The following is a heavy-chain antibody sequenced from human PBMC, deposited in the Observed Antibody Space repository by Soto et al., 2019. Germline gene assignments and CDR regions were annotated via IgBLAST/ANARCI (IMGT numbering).Heavy chain of an antibody. CDR1: GGSFSGYY. V-gene: IGHV4-34*01. CDR2: INHSGST. D-gene: IGHD1-26*01. J-gene: IGHJ5*02. CDR3: ARVGPRAVKQKTKFDP. Sequence: SETLSLTCAVYGGSFSGYYWSWIRQPPGKGLEWIGEINHSGSTNYNPSLKSRVTISVDTSKNQFSLKLSSVTAADTAVYYCARVGPRAVKQKTKFDPWGQGTLVT.